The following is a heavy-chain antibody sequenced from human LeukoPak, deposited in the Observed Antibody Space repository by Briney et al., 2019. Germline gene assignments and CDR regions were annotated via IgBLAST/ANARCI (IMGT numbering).Heavy chain of an antibody. D-gene: IGHD2-2*01. J-gene: IGHJ6*03. Sequence: GGSLRLSCAASGFTFSSYGMHWVRQAPGKGLEWVAFIRYDGSNKYYADSVKGRFTISRDNSKNTLYLQMNSLRAEDTAVYYCAKTGYCSSTSCRPYYYYYMDFWGKGTTVTVSS. CDR1: GFTFSSYG. V-gene: IGHV3-30*02. CDR2: IRYDGSNK. CDR3: AKTGYCSSTSCRPYYYYYMDF.